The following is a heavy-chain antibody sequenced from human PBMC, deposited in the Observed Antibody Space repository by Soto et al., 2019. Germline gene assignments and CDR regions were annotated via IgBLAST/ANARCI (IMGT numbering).Heavy chain of an antibody. CDR1: GGSISSYY. J-gene: IGHJ4*02. CDR2: IYYSGST. D-gene: IGHD3-10*01. CDR3: ARVYYYGSGPFDY. V-gene: IGHV4-59*01. Sequence: PSETLSLTCTVSGGSISSYYWSWIRQPPGKGLEWIGYIYYSGSTNYNPSLKSRVTISVDTSKNQFSLKLSSVTAADTAVYYCARVYYYGSGPFDYWGQGTLVTVSS.